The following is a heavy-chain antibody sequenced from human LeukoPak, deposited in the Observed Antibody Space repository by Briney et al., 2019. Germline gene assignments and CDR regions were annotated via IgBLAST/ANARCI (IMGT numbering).Heavy chain of an antibody. CDR3: AKEGGVANWGYYYYYYYMDI. CDR1: GLTFSGYW. J-gene: IGHJ6*03. V-gene: IGHV3-30*02. D-gene: IGHD7-27*01. CDR2: IRYDGSNK. Sequence: GGSLRLSCAASGLTFSGYWMHWVRQAPGKGLEWVAFIRYDGSNKYYADSVKGRFTISRDNSKNTLYLQMNSLRAEDTAVYYCAKEGGVANWGYYYYYYYMDIWGKGTTVTVYS.